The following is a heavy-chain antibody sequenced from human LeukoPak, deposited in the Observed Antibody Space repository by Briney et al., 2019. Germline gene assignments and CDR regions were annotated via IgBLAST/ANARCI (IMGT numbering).Heavy chain of an antibody. J-gene: IGHJ4*02. CDR2: IKQDGSEE. V-gene: IGHV3-7*03. Sequence: PGGSLRLSCAASGFSFSTYWMSWVRQAPGKGLQWVANIKQDGSEEYYVDSVKGRFTISRDNAKNSLYLRMNSLRADDTALYYCAKQLGYCSDGSCYFPYWGQGTLVTVSS. D-gene: IGHD2-15*01. CDR1: GFSFSTYW. CDR3: AKQLGYCSDGSCYFPY.